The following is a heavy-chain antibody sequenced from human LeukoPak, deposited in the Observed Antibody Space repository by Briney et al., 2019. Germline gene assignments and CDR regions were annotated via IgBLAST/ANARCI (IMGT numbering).Heavy chain of an antibody. J-gene: IGHJ6*02. Sequence: GASLKISCKGSGYSFTSYWIGWVRQMPGKGLEWMGIIYPGDSDTRYSPSFQGQVTISADKSISTAYLQWSSLKASDTAMYYCARVLTGLAVAGYYYYYGMDVWGQGTTVTVSS. CDR1: GYSFTSYW. CDR2: IYPGDSDT. CDR3: ARVLTGLAVAGYYYYYGMDV. D-gene: IGHD6-19*01. V-gene: IGHV5-51*01.